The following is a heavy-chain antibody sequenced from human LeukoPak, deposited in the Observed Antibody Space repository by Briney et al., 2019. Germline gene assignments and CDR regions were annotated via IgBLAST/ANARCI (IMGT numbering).Heavy chain of an antibody. CDR1: GDSISSYY. V-gene: IGHV4-4*07. Sequence: SEILSLTCTVSGDSISSYYWSWIRQPAGKGLEWIGRIYSGGSTNYNPYLKSRVTMSVDTSKNQFSLKLSSVTAADTAVYYCARVVPAAISRFDYWGQGTLVTVSS. CDR2: IYSGGST. CDR3: ARVVPAAISRFDY. J-gene: IGHJ4*02. D-gene: IGHD2-2*01.